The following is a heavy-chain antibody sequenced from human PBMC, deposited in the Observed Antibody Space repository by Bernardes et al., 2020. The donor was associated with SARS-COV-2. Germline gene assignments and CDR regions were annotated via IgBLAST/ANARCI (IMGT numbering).Heavy chain of an antibody. Sequence: ASVKVSCKASGYTFTGYYMHWVRQAPGQGLEWMGWINPNSGGTNYAQKFQGRVTMTRDTSISTAYMELSRLRSDDTAVYYCARDNSLYYDFWSGSNMDVWGKGTTVTVSS. D-gene: IGHD3-3*01. V-gene: IGHV1-2*02. CDR1: GYTFTGYY. CDR3: ARDNSLYYDFWSGSNMDV. J-gene: IGHJ6*03. CDR2: INPNSGGT.